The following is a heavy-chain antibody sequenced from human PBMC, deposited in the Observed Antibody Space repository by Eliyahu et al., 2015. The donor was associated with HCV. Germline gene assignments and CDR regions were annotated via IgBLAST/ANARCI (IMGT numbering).Heavy chain of an antibody. Sequence: QVQLVESGGGVVQPGRXLRLSXAASGFTFSXXGMXXVRQAPGKGXEWVAVISYDGSNKYYADSVKGRFTISRDNSKNTLYLQMNSLRAEDTAVYYCAKVVGRVTMRTGDRDYWGQGTLVTVSS. CDR1: GFTFSXXG. D-gene: IGHD4-17*01. CDR2: ISYDGSNK. J-gene: IGHJ4*02. CDR3: AKVVGRVTMRTGDRDY. V-gene: IGHV3-30*18.